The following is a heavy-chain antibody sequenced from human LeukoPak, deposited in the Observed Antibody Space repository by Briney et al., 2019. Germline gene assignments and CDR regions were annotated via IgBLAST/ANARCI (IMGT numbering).Heavy chain of an antibody. V-gene: IGHV3-30*02. CDR1: GFTFSNYG. CDR3: AKERVAAAGSPQYFQH. Sequence: PGGSLRLSCAASGFTFSNYGMHWVRQAPGKGLEWVAFIRYDGSNKYYADSVKGRFTISRDNSKNTLYLQMNSLRAEDTAVYYCAKERVAAAGSPQYFQHWGQGTLVTVSS. J-gene: IGHJ1*01. CDR2: IRYDGSNK. D-gene: IGHD6-13*01.